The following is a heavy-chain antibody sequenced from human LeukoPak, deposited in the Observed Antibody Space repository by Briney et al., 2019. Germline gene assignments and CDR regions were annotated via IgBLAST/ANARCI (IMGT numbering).Heavy chain of an antibody. V-gene: IGHV1-18*01. Sequence: ASVKVSCKASGYTFTSYGISWVRQAPGQGLEWMGWISAYNGNTNYAQKLQGRVTMTTDTSTSTAYMELRSLGSDDTAVYYCARMGGYYDILTGYYPPLYYFDYWGQGTLVTVSS. D-gene: IGHD3-9*01. CDR3: ARMGGYYDILTGYYPPLYYFDY. CDR1: GYTFTSYG. J-gene: IGHJ4*02. CDR2: ISAYNGNT.